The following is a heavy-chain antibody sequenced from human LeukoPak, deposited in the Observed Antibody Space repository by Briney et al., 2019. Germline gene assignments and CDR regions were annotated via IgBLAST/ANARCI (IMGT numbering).Heavy chain of an antibody. V-gene: IGHV5-51*01. Sequence: GESLKISCKGSGYRFSDYWIGWVRQMPGKGLEWMGIIYPGDSDIRYSPSFQGQVTFSADKSISTAYLQWSSLKASDTAMYYCAKYCYDRSVGPFDYWGQGTLVTVSS. CDR3: AKYCYDRSVGPFDY. CDR1: GYRFSDYW. J-gene: IGHJ4*02. CDR2: IYPGDSDI. D-gene: IGHD3-22*01.